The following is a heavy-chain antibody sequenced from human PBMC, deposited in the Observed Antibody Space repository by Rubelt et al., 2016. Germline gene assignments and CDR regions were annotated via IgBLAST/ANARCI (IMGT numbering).Heavy chain of an antibody. V-gene: IGHV1-18*01. CDR2: ISAYNGNT. Sequence: QVQLVQSGAEVKEPGASVKVSCKASGYTFTNYGISWVRQAPGQGLEWMGWISAYNGNTNYAQILQGRVTMTTDTSTTTAYMDVRSLRSDDTAIYYCARVSNWGIDHWGQGTLVTVSS. CDR1: GYTFTNYG. D-gene: IGHD7-27*01. J-gene: IGHJ4*02. CDR3: ARVSNWGIDH.